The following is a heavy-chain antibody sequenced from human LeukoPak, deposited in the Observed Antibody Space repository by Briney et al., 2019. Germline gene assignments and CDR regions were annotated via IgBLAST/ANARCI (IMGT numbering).Heavy chain of an antibody. CDR3: ARDSPAIFGVVLYYYYMDV. D-gene: IGHD3-3*01. V-gene: IGHV3-30*01. J-gene: IGHJ6*03. Sequence: GRSLRLSCAASGFTFSSYAIHWVRQAPGKGLEWAAVISYDGSNKYYADSVKGRFTISRDNSKNTLYLQMNSLRAEDTAVYYCARDSPAIFGVVLYYYYMDVWGKGTTVTVSS. CDR2: ISYDGSNK. CDR1: GFTFSSYA.